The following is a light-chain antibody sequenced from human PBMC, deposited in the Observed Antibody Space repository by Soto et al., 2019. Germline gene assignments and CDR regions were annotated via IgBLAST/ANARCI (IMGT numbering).Light chain of an antibody. CDR3: QQYNSYL. J-gene: IGKJ3*01. CDR1: QNVGNW. V-gene: IGKV1-5*01. CDR2: DAS. Sequence: DIQMTQSPSTLSASVGDRVTITCRASQNVGNWLAWYQQKPGKAPKLLIYDASSLQSGVPSRFSGSGSGTEFTLSISGLGPDDFATYYCQQYNSYLFGPGTKLDIK.